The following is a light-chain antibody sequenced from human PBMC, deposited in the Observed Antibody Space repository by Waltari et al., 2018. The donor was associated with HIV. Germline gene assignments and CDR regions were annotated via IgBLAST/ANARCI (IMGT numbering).Light chain of an antibody. CDR3: CSYAGITTWV. CDR1: SNDLGRYDL. J-gene: IGLJ3*02. V-gene: IGLV2-23*02. Sequence: QSALTQPASVSGSPGQAITLSSTGTSNDLGRYDLFSWYQHQPGRAHKLIIYAVTKWPSGVSHRFSGSKSGATASLTISGLQAEDEADYYCCSYAGITTWVFGGGTKVTVL. CDR2: AVT.